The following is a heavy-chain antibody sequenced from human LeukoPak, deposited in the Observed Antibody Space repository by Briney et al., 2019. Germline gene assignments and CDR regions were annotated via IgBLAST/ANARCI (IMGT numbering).Heavy chain of an antibody. V-gene: IGHV4-30-4*08. CDR3: ARESDSSSWYETH. CDR2: IYYSGST. J-gene: IGHJ4*02. CDR1: GGSISSYY. Sequence: PSETLSLTCTVSGGSISSYYWSWIRQPPGKGLEWIGYIYYSGSTYYNPSLKSRVTISVDTSKNQFSLKLSSVTAADTAVYYCARESDSSSWYETHWGQGTLVTVSS. D-gene: IGHD6-13*01.